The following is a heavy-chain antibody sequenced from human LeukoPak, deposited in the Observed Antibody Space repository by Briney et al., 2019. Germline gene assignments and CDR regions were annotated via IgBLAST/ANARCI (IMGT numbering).Heavy chain of an antibody. CDR1: GGTFSSYT. CDR3: ARAIPNVDAVVTHFDY. V-gene: IGHV1-69*02. CDR2: IIPILGIA. J-gene: IGHJ4*02. D-gene: IGHD4-23*01. Sequence: SVKVSCKASGGTFSSYTISWVRQAPGQGLEWMGRIIPILGIANYAQKFQGRVTITADKSTRTAYMELSSLRSEDTAVYYCARAIPNVDAVVTHFDYWGQGTLVTVSS.